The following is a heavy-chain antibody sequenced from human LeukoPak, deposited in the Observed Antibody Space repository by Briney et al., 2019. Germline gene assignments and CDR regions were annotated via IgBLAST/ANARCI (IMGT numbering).Heavy chain of an antibody. Sequence: ASVKVSCTASVYPFATYGFSWVRQAPGHGLEWMGWISANTGKTDYAQNFQGRVTMTTDTSTSTAYMELRSLRPDDTAVYYCAKVAGDRLDHWGQGTLLTVSS. CDR3: AKVAGDRLDH. J-gene: IGHJ4*02. CDR2: ISANTGKT. D-gene: IGHD2-21*01. V-gene: IGHV1-18*01. CDR1: VYPFATYG.